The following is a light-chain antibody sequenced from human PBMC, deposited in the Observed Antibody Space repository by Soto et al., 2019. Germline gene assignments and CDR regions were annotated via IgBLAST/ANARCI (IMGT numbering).Light chain of an antibody. CDR3: QQRSNWPPIT. CDR1: QSVKTF. J-gene: IGKJ5*01. V-gene: IGKV3-11*01. CDR2: DAS. Sequence: EIVFTQSPATLSLSPGEIATLSCRASQSVKTFLVWYQQRPGQPPRLLIHDASHRAAGIPARFSGSGFGTDFTLTISSLEPEDAAVYYCQQRSNWPPITFGQGTRLEIK.